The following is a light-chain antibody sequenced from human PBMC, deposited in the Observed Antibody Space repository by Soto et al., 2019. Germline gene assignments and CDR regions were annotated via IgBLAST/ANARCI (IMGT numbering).Light chain of an antibody. CDR2: GPS. V-gene: IGKV3D-15*01. CDR1: RSVSSN. J-gene: IGKJ5*01. Sequence: EIVMTQSPATLSVSPGERATLSCRASRSVSSNLAWYQQKPGQAPRLLIYGPSTRATGIPARFSGSGSGTEFTLTISSLQSEDFAIYYCQQYKYCPAITFGQGTRLEIK. CDR3: QQYKYCPAIT.